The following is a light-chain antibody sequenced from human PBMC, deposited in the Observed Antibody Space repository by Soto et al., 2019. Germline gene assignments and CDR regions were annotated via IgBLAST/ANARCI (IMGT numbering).Light chain of an antibody. V-gene: IGLV2-8*01. CDR3: GSHAGDSNLV. Sequence: QSALTQPPSASGSPGQSVTISCTGTSTDVGAYNYVSWYQQHPGKAPKLIIYEVTKRPSGVPDRFSGYKSGNTASLTVSGLQAEDEAGYYCGSHAGDSNLVFGGGTKLTVL. CDR1: STDVGAYNY. CDR2: EVT. J-gene: IGLJ3*02.